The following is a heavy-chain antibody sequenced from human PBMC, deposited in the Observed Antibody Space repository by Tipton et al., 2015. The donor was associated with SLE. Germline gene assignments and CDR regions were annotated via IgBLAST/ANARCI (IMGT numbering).Heavy chain of an antibody. V-gene: IGHV4-39*07. Sequence: TLSLTCTVSGGSISSSSYYWGWIRQPPGKGLEWIGNIYYRGSTYYNPSLKSRVTISVDTSKNQFSLKLSSVTAADTAVYYCARMSSGWSVGAFDIWGQGKMVTVSS. D-gene: IGHD6-13*01. J-gene: IGHJ3*02. CDR2: IYYRGST. CDR1: GGSISSSSYY. CDR3: ARMSSGWSVGAFDI.